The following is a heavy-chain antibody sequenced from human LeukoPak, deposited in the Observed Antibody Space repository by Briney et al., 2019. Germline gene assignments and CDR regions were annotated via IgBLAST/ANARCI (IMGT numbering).Heavy chain of an antibody. D-gene: IGHD4-17*01. CDR2: INHSGST. CDR3: ASFDYGDTLYY. Sequence: GSLRLSCAASGFTFSSYSMNWVRQPPGNGLEWIGEINHSGSTNYNPSLKSRVTISVDTSKNQFSLKLSSVTAADTAVYYCASFDYGDTLYYWGRGTLVTVSS. V-gene: IGHV4-34*01. J-gene: IGHJ4*02. CDR1: GFTFSSYS.